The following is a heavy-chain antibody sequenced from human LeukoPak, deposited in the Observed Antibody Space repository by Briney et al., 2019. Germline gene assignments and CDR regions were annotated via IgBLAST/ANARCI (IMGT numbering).Heavy chain of an antibody. Sequence: GRSLRLSCAASGFTFSSYWMHWVRQAPGKGLVWVSRINSDGSTTNYADSVKGRFTISRDNAKNSLYLQMNSLRAEDTAVYYCARAPPLLRYFDWSESIGMDVWGKGTTVTVSS. J-gene: IGHJ6*04. V-gene: IGHV3-74*01. CDR1: GFTFSSYW. CDR3: ARAPPLLRYFDWSESIGMDV. D-gene: IGHD3-9*01. CDR2: INSDGSTT.